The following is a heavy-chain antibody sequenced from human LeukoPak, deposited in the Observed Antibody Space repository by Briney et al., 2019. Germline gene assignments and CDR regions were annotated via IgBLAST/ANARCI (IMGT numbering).Heavy chain of an antibody. CDR2: ISSSGSTI. CDR3: ARDWSSGSWTYYDY. CDR1: GFTFSSYE. V-gene: IGHV3-48*03. Sequence: PGGSLRLSCAASGFTFSSYEMNWVRQAPGKGLEWVSYISSSGSTIYYADSVKGRFTISRDNSKNTLYLQMNSLRAEDTAVYYCARDWSSGSWTYYDYWGQGTLVTVSS. J-gene: IGHJ4*02. D-gene: IGHD6-13*01.